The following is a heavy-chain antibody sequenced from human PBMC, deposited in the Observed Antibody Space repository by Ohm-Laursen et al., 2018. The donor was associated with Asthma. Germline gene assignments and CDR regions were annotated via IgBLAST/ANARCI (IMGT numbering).Heavy chain of an antibody. J-gene: IGHJ4*02. V-gene: IGHV3-30*18. CDR3: AKDGVYSSSWYPGY. D-gene: IGHD6-13*01. Sequence: SLRLSCAASGFTFGSYGMHWVRQAPGKGLEWVAVISYDGSNKYYADSVKGRFTISRDNSKNTLYLQMNSLRAEDTAVYYCAKDGVYSSSWYPGYWGQGTLVTVSS. CDR1: GFTFGSYG. CDR2: ISYDGSNK.